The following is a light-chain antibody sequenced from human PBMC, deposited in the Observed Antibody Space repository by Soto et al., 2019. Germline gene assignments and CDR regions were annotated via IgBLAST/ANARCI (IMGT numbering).Light chain of an antibody. CDR3: CSYAGSSIWV. CDR1: SSDVGGFNF. J-gene: IGLJ3*02. Sequence: QSALTQPASVSGSPGQSVTLSCTGTSSDVGGFNFVSWYQQHPGKAPRLMIYEVSKRSSGVSNRFSGSKSGNMASLTISGLQAEDEADYYCCSYAGSSIWVFGGGTQLTVL. V-gene: IGLV2-23*02. CDR2: EVS.